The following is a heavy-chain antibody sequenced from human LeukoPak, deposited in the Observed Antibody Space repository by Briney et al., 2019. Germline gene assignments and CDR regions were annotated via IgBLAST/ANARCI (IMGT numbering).Heavy chain of an antibody. V-gene: IGHV3-23*01. J-gene: IGHJ4*02. D-gene: IGHD1-14*01. CDR2: ISGSGDIT. CDR1: GFTFTTYS. Sequence: GGSLRLSCAASGFTFTTYSMTWVRQAPGKGLEWVSVISGSGDITFYADSVKGRFTISRDNSKNTLYLQMNGLRVEDTAVYYCANLAGRDGDYYDYWGQGTLVTVSS. CDR3: ANLAGRDGDYYDY.